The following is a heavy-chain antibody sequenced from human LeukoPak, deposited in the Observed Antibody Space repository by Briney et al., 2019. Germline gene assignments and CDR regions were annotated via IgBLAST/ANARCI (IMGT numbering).Heavy chain of an antibody. V-gene: IGHV3-74*01. CDR1: GVIFSNYW. J-gene: IGHJ4*02. Sequence: PXGSLXXXCADSGVIFSNYWMHWVRQAPGKGLVWVSRINRDGRSTNYADSVRGGFAISREKEKKTLYMKKKSLREEETGVYYXXXXGGYSYRSFDYWGQGTLVTVSS. CDR3: XXXGGYSYRSFDY. D-gene: IGHD5-18*01. CDR2: INRDGRST.